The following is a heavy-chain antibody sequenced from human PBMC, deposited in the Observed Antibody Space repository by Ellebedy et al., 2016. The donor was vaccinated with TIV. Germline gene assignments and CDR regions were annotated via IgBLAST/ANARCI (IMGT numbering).Heavy chain of an antibody. CDR3: AKDIDSGSYYLNASDV. CDR2: ISNEGRTR. CDR1: GFTFSTYG. Sequence: GESLKISCEASGFTFSTYGMHWVRQAPGKGLEWVAFISNEGRTRYNTDSVKGRFNISRDNSKNTLYLQMDSLRSEDTAVYYCAKDIDSGSYYLNASDVWGQGTKVTVSS. V-gene: IGHV3-30*18. J-gene: IGHJ3*01. D-gene: IGHD1-26*01.